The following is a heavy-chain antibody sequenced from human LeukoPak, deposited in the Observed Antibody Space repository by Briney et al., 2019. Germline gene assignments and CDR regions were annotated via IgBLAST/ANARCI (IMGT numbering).Heavy chain of an antibody. J-gene: IGHJ6*04. Sequence: ASVTISCKASGYTFRGNYIHWLRQAPGQGLEWMGWIDANNGDTKSAQKFQGRVTMSRDTSISTAYMELSRLRSDDTAVYYCARDQSYGSGSRRMDVWGKGTTVTVSS. CDR3: ARDQSYGSGSRRMDV. CDR2: IDANNGDT. D-gene: IGHD3-10*01. V-gene: IGHV1-2*02. CDR1: GYTFRGNY.